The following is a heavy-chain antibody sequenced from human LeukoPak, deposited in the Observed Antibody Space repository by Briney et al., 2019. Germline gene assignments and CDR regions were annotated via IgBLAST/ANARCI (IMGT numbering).Heavy chain of an antibody. V-gene: IGHV4-39*07. CDR2: IYYSGST. CDR3: ASSTSSFYYYYYMDV. CDR1: GGSISSSSNY. Sequence: SETLSLTCTVSGGSISSSSNYWGWIRQPPGKGLEWFGSIYYSGSTYYNPSLKSRVTISVDTSKNQFSLKLSSVTAADTAVYYCASSTSSFYYYYYMDVWGKGTTVTVSS. D-gene: IGHD2-2*01. J-gene: IGHJ6*03.